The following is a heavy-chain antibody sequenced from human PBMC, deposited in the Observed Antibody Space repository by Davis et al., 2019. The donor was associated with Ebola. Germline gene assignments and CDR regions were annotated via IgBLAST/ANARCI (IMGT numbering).Heavy chain of an antibody. D-gene: IGHD3-10*01. J-gene: IGHJ6*02. CDR2: ISWNSGSI. CDR1: GFTFDDYA. Sequence: SLKISCAASGFTFDDYAMHWVRQAPGKGLEWVSGISWNSGSIDYADSVKGRFTISRDNAKNSLYLQMNSLIAEETALYSCAKDRGYYYYYGMDVWGQGTTVTVSS. CDR3: AKDRGYYYYYGMDV. V-gene: IGHV3-9*01.